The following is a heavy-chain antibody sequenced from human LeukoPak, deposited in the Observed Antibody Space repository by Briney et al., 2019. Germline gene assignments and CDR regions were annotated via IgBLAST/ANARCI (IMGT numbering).Heavy chain of an antibody. Sequence: SETLSLTCTVSGGSISSSSYYWGWLRQPPGMGLEGVGSIYYSGSTYYNPSLKSRVTISVDTSKNQFSLKLSSVTAADTAVYYCARGEMATIEDAFDIWGQGTMVTVSS. D-gene: IGHD5-24*01. CDR1: GGSISSSSYY. CDR2: IYYSGST. CDR3: ARGEMATIEDAFDI. V-gene: IGHV4-39*07. J-gene: IGHJ3*02.